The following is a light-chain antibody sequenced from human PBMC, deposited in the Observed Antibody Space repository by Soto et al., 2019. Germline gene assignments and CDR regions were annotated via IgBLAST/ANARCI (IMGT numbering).Light chain of an antibody. J-gene: IGLJ1*01. CDR3: SSYAGSNNYV. CDR2: EVS. CDR1: SSDVGGYNY. Sequence: QSVLTQPPSASGSPGQSVTISCTGTSSDVGGYNYVSWYQQHPGKAPKLMIYEVSKRPSGVPDRFSGSKSGNTASLTVSGLQVEDEADYYCSSYAGSNNYVFGTGTKSPS. V-gene: IGLV2-8*01.